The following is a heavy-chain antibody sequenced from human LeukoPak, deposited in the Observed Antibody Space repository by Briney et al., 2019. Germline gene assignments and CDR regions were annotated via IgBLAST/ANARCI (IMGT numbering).Heavy chain of an antibody. CDR1: GFQLTAYW. J-gene: IGHJ4*02. D-gene: IGHD4/OR15-4a*01. Sequence: GESLKISCKGSGFQLTAYWITWGRQMPGKGLEWMGRIDPSDSYVTYRPSFEGQVTFSVDKSISTAYLQWSSLKASDTAMYYCATSYDYGEPLVDYWGQGALVIVSS. CDR2: IDPSDSYV. CDR3: ATSYDYGEPLVDY. V-gene: IGHV5-10-1*04.